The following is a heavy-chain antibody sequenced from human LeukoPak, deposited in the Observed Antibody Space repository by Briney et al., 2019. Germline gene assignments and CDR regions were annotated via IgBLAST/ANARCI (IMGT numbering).Heavy chain of an antibody. CDR3: ARVVVVTATYYYAMDV. V-gene: IGHV4-31*03. CDR1: GGSISSGGHY. Sequence: SETLSLTCTVSGGSISSGGHYWSWIRQHPGKGLEWIGYIYYSGSTYYNPSLKSRVTISVDTSKNQFSLKLSSVTAADTAVYYCARVVVVTATYYYAMDVWGQGTTVTVSS. J-gene: IGHJ6*02. D-gene: IGHD2-21*02. CDR2: IYYSGST.